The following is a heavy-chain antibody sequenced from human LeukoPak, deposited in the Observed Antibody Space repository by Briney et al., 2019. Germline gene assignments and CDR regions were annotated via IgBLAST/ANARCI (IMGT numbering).Heavy chain of an antibody. CDR1: GFTFSTSA. D-gene: IGHD3-10*01. CDR3: AKGSF. J-gene: IGHJ4*02. CDR2: ISESGGST. Sequence: GGSLRLSCVVSGFTFSTSAMSWVRQAPGKGLEWVSGISESGGSTYYADSVKGRFTSSRDNPKNTLYLQMNNLRAEDTAAYYCAKGSFWGQGTLATVSS. V-gene: IGHV3-23*01.